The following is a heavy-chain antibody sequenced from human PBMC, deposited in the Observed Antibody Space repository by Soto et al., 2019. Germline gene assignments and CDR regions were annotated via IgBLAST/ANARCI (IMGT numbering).Heavy chain of an antibody. Sequence: QVQLVESGGGVVQPGRSLRLSCAASGFTFSSYGMHWVRQAPGKGLEWVAVIWYDGSNKYYADSVKGRFTISRDNSKNTLELQMKSLRGGETAVYYCARQGRKKSNVFGVVGYYYGMDVWGQGTTVTVSS. D-gene: IGHD3-3*01. V-gene: IGHV3-33*01. J-gene: IGHJ6*02. CDR1: GFTFSSYG. CDR3: ARQGRKKSNVFGVVGYYYGMDV. CDR2: IWYDGSNK.